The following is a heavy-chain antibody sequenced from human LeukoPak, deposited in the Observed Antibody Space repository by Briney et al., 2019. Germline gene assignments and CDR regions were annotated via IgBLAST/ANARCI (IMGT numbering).Heavy chain of an antibody. Sequence: PGGSLRLSCAASGFTFSSYGMHWVRQAPGKGLEWVAFIRYDGSNKYYADSVKGRFTISRDNSKNTLYLQMNSLRAEDTAVYYCARVAKPYCGSSSCPTDHWGQGTLVTVSS. CDR2: IRYDGSNK. CDR1: GFTFSSYG. J-gene: IGHJ4*02. V-gene: IGHV3-30*02. D-gene: IGHD2-2*01. CDR3: ARVAKPYCGSSSCPTDH.